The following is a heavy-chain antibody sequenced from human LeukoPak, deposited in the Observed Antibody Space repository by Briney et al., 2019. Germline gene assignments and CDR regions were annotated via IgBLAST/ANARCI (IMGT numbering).Heavy chain of an antibody. CDR2: VPKEGSNE. D-gene: IGHD6-13*01. J-gene: IGHJ4*02. Sequence: PGRSLRLSCVASGFPFSGCGMHWVRQAPGKGLEWLAVVPKEGSNEWYADSVKGRFTISRDNSRNTLYLEMNSLRPEDTAVYYCARDRRYSSSSLDYWGQGTLVTVSS. CDR1: GFPFSGCG. CDR3: ARDRRYSSSSLDY. V-gene: IGHV3-30*03.